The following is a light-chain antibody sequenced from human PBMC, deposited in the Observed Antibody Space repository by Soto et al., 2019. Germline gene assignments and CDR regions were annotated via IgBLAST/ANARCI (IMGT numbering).Light chain of an antibody. CDR1: QYVDTY. CDR2: GAS. CDR3: QQSYRTPRS. V-gene: IGKV1-39*01. J-gene: IGKJ1*01. Sequence: DIQMTQSPSSLSESVGDRVTITCRASQYVDTYLNWYQQKPGKAPKLLIYGASSLQSGVPSRFSGIGSGTDFTLTISSLQPEDYATYYCQQSYRTPRSFGQGTKVEVK.